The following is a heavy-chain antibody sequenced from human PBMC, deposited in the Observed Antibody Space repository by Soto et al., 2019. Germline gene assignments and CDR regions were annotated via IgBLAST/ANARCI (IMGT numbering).Heavy chain of an antibody. CDR1: GFTFSSYG. Sequence: GGSLRLSCAASGFTFSSYGMHWVRQAPGKGLEWVAVISYDGSNKYYADSVKGRFTISRDNSKNTLYLQMNSLRAEDTAVYYCAKDPTLLRYFDWLGGSFDYWGQGTLVTVS. V-gene: IGHV3-30*18. D-gene: IGHD3-9*01. CDR2: ISYDGSNK. CDR3: AKDPTLLRYFDWLGGSFDY. J-gene: IGHJ4*02.